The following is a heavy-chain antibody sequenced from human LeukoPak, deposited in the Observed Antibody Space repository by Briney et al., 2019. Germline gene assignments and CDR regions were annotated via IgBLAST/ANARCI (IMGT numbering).Heavy chain of an antibody. Sequence: SETLSLTCTVSGGSISSYYWSWIRQPPGKGMEWIGYIYYSGSTNYNPSLKSRVTISVDTSKNQFSLKLSSVTAADTAVYYCARIHYDFWSGYRSHYYYCYMDVWGKGTTVTVPS. V-gene: IGHV4-59*01. CDR3: ARIHYDFWSGYRSHYYYCYMDV. J-gene: IGHJ6*03. D-gene: IGHD3-3*01. CDR2: IYYSGST. CDR1: GGSISSYY.